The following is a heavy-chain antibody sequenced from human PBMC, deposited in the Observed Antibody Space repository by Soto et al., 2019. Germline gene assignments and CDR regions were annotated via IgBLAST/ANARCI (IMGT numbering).Heavy chain of an antibody. D-gene: IGHD5-18*01. Sequence: EVQLVASGGGLVQPGGSLRLSCAASGFTFSSYWMLWVRQAPGKGLVWVSRINSDGSTTSYADSVKGRFTISSDNAKNTLYLHMNSLRAEGTAVYYFARVNPGYSYVNYWGQGTLVTVSS. CDR1: GFTFSSYW. J-gene: IGHJ4*02. CDR2: INSDGSTT. V-gene: IGHV3-74*01. CDR3: ARVNPGYSYVNY.